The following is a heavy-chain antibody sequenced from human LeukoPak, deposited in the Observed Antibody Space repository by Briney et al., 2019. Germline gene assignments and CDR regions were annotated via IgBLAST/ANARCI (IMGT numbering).Heavy chain of an antibody. CDR2: IYSSGST. V-gene: IGHV4-4*09. J-gene: IGHJ6*04. CDR3: ARLTFTTRPVDV. Sequence: SETLSLTCSVSGGSISGYYWGWIRQPPGKALEWIGYIYSSGSTNFNPSLQSRVTISVDASKNQVPLNLSSVTAADTAIYYCARLTFTTRPVDVWGKGTTVTVSS. CDR1: GGSISGYY. D-gene: IGHD6-6*01.